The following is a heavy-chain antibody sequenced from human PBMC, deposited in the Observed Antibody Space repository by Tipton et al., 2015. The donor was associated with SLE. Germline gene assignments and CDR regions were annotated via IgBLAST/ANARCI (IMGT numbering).Heavy chain of an antibody. Sequence: SLRLSCAASGFTVSSNFMSWVRQAPGKGLEWVSVIYSGGSTYYADSVKGRFTISRDNSKNTLYLQMNSLRAEDTAVYYCARVRVGSFDYWGQGTLVTVSS. J-gene: IGHJ4*02. CDR2: IYSGGST. D-gene: IGHD3-10*01. V-gene: IGHV3-53*01. CDR1: GFTVSSNF. CDR3: ARVRVGSFDY.